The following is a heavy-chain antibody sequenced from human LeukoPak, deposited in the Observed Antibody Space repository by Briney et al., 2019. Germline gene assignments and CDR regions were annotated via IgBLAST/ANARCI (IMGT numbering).Heavy chain of an antibody. CDR1: GYTFTSYA. CDR3: ARDETSYYDFWSGYRTPYYGMDV. J-gene: IGHJ6*02. V-gene: IGHV1-3*01. CDR2: INAGNGNT. D-gene: IGHD3-3*01. Sequence: ASVKVSCKASGYTFTSYAMHWVRQAPGQRLEWMRWINAGNGNTEYSQKFQGRVTITRDTSASTAYMELSSLRSEDTAVYYCARDETSYYDFWSGYRTPYYGMDVWGQGTTVTVSS.